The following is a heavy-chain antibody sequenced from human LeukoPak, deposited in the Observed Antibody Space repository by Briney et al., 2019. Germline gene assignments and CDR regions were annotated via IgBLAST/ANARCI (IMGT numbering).Heavy chain of an antibody. CDR3: AAHSSDWYSFDY. J-gene: IGHJ4*02. D-gene: IGHD6-19*01. V-gene: IGHV4-59*08. CDR1: GGSISSYY. CDR2: IYYSGRT. Sequence: SETLSLTCTVYGGSISSYYWSWIRQPPGKGLEWIGYIYYSGRTNYNPSLKSRVTISVDTSKNQFSLKLSSVTAADTAVYYCAAHSSDWYSFDYWGQGTLVTVSS.